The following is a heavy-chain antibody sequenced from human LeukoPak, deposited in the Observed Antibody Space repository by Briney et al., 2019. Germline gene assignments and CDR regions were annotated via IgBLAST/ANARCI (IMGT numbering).Heavy chain of an antibody. V-gene: IGHV3-53*01. CDR1: GFTVSSSH. D-gene: IGHD3-10*02. J-gene: IGHJ4*02. CDR3: ARVYNYVFDY. CDR2: IYSGGDT. Sequence: SGGSLRLSCAASGFTVSSSHMTWVRQAVGKGLEWVSFIYSGGDTSYADSVKGRFTTSRDNSKNTLYLQMNSLRAEDTAVYYCARVYNYVFDYWGQGTLVTVSS.